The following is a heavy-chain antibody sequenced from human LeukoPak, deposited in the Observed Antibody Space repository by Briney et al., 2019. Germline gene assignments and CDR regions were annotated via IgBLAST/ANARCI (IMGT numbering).Heavy chain of an antibody. D-gene: IGHD6-6*01. CDR2: ISYDGSNK. Sequence: GGSLRLSCATSAFTFSSYGMHWVRQAPGKGLEWVAVISYDGSNKYYADSVKGRFTISRDNSKNTLYLQMNSLRAEDTAVYYCAKDLGRVGDSSSSGPFDYWGQGTLVTVSS. J-gene: IGHJ4*02. CDR1: AFTFSSYG. CDR3: AKDLGRVGDSSSSGPFDY. V-gene: IGHV3-33*05.